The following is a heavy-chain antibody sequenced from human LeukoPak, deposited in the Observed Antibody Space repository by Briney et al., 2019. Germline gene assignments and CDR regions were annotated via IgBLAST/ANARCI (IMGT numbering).Heavy chain of an antibody. CDR2: INPSGGST. J-gene: IGHJ6*03. D-gene: IGHD3-10*01. CDR1: GYTFTSYY. V-gene: IGHV1-46*01. CDR3: ARDPGVTMVRGVIPIEYYYYYYMDV. Sequence: ASVKVSCKASGYTFTSYYMHWVRQAPGQGLEWMGIINPSGGSTSYAQKFQGRVTMTRDTSTSTVYMELSSLRSEDTVVYYCARDPGVTMVRGVIPIEYYYYYYMDVWGKGTTVTVSS.